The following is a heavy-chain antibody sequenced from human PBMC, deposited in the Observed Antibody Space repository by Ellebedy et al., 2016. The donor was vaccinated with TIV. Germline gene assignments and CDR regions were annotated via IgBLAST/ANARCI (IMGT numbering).Heavy chain of an antibody. CDR2: IFDTGSS. CDR1: GGSISGSSYY. D-gene: IGHD3/OR15-3a*01. Sequence: SETLSLTCIVSGGSISGSSYYWGWIRQPPGKGLEWIGNIFDTGSSYYNPSLKSRVIISVDTSKNQFSLKLSSVTAADTAVYYCARSLMIFSFDKCYFDLWGRGTLVTVSS. V-gene: IGHV4-39*01. J-gene: IGHJ2*01. CDR3: ARSLMIFSFDKCYFDL.